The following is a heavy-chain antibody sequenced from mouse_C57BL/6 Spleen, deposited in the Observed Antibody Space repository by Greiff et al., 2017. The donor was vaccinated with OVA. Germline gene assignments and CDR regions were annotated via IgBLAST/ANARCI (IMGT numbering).Heavy chain of an antibody. CDR3: TRSPMVTPYYYAMDY. D-gene: IGHD2-1*01. CDR1: GYTFTDYE. CDR2: IDPETGGT. Sequence: VKLMESGAELVRPGASVTLSCKASGYTFTDYEMHWVKQTPVHGLEWIGAIDPETGGTAYNQKFKGKAILTADKSSSTAYMELRSLTSEDSAVYYCTRSPMVTPYYYAMDYWGQGTSVTVSS. J-gene: IGHJ4*01. V-gene: IGHV1-15*01.